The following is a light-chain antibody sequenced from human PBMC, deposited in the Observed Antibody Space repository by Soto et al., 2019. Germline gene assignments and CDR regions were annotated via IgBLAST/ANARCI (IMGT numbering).Light chain of an antibody. J-gene: IGLJ3*02. CDR3: QSYDSSLSGWV. CDR2: GNS. CDR1: SSNIGAGYD. Sequence: QSVLTQPHSVSGAPGQRVTISCTGSSSNIGAGYDVHWYQQLPGTAPKLLIYGNSNRPSGVPDRFSGSKSGTSASLAITGLQAEDGADYYFQSYDSSLSGWVFGGGTKLTVL. V-gene: IGLV1-40*01.